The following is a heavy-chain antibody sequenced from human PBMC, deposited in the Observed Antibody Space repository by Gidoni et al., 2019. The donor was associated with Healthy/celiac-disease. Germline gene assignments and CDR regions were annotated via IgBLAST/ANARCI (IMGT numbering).Heavy chain of an antibody. Sequence: QVQLVASGGGVVQPGRSLGLSCAASGFPFIRYGMHCGRQAPGKGLEWLAVIWYDGSNKYYADSVKGRFTISRDNSKNTLYLQMNSLRAEDTAVYYCARDIGSGWYPDYWGQGTLVTVSS. CDR2: IWYDGSNK. J-gene: IGHJ4*02. D-gene: IGHD6-19*01. CDR1: GFPFIRYG. V-gene: IGHV3-33*01. CDR3: ARDIGSGWYPDY.